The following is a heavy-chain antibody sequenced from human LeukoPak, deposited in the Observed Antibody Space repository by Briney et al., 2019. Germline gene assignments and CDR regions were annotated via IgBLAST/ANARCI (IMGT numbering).Heavy chain of an antibody. CDR1: GYTLTELS. V-gene: IGHV1-24*01. Sequence: ASVKVSCKVSGYTLTELSMHWVRQAPGKGLEWMGGFDPEDGETIYAQKFQGRVTMTEDTSTDTAYMELSSLRSEDTAVYYCARLEYADTAMVLGFGYYMDVWGKGTTVTVSS. D-gene: IGHD5-18*01. J-gene: IGHJ6*03. CDR2: FDPEDGET. CDR3: ARLEYADTAMVLGFGYYMDV.